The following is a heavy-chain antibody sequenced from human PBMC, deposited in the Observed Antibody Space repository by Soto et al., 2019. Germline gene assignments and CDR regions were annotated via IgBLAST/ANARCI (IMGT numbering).Heavy chain of an antibody. D-gene: IGHD1-26*01. J-gene: IGHJ4*02. CDR1: GYTFTSYD. CDR3: AREKVGAVDY. CDR2: MNPNSGNT. V-gene: IGHV1-8*01. Sequence: QVQLVQSGAEVKKPGASVKVSCKASGYTFTSYDINWVRQATGQGLEWMGWMNPNSGNTGYAQKCXXTATMTRNTSISTAYMELSSLRSEDTAVYYSAREKVGAVDYWGQGTLVTVSS.